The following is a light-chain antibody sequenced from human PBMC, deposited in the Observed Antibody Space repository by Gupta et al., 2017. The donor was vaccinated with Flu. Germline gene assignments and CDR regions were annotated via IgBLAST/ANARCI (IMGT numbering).Light chain of an antibody. Sequence: QSSLSQPAPLSRSPGPPITISCTGHSSDGGGYNYVSWYQQHPGNAPKVMCEEVSNRPSGGANRCSASKSGNTAVLTISGLQAEDEADYYCSSYTSSSLWVFGGGTKLTVL. CDR1: SSDGGGYNY. CDR3: SSYTSSSLWV. V-gene: IGLV2-14*01. J-gene: IGLJ3*02. CDR2: EVS.